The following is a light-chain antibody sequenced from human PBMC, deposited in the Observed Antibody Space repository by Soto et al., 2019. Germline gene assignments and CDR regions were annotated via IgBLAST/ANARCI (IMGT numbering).Light chain of an antibody. Sequence: DIQMTQSPSSLSASVGDRVTITCRASQGISNYLAWYQQKPGKVPKLLIYAASTLQSGVPSRFSGSGSGTDSPLPTSSLQPEDVKTNSCKNYNSPHSPFGPGTKVDIK. J-gene: IGKJ3*01. V-gene: IGKV1-27*01. CDR3: KNYNSPHSP. CDR1: QGISNY. CDR2: AAS.